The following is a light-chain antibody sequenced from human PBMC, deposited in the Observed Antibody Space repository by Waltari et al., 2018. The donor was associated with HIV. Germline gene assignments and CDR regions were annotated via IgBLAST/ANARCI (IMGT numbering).Light chain of an antibody. CDR3: TSYISSSTPV. J-gene: IGLJ3*02. CDR2: EVT. Sequence: QSALTQPASVSGSPRQSITIPCTGTSSHIGGYTSVFWYQHHPGKAPKVIIYEVTNRPSGVSNRFSGSKSGNTASLTISGLQAEDEADYFCTSYISSSTPVFGGGTKLTVL. V-gene: IGLV2-14*01. CDR1: SSHIGGYTS.